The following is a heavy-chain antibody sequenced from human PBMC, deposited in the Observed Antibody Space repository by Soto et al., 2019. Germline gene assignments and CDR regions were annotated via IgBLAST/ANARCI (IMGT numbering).Heavy chain of an antibody. D-gene: IGHD1-20*01. J-gene: IGHJ4*02. CDR3: AKVGDVYNSFFDY. CDR2: SSSDGSKK. CDR1: GFTFSSYG. Sequence: QVRLVESGGGVVQPGRSLRLSCAASGFTFSSYGMHWVRQAPGKGLEWVAVSSSDGSKKYYADSVKGRFTISRDDSKNTLFLQMNSLTPEDTAVYFCAKVGDVYNSFFDYWGQGTLVTVFS. V-gene: IGHV3-30*18.